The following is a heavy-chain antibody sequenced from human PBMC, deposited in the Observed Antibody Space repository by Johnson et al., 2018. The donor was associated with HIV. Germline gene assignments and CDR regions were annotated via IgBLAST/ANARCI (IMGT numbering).Heavy chain of an antibody. V-gene: IGHV3-30-3*01. CDR3: ASVRSDYSNDDAFDI. J-gene: IGHJ3*02. D-gene: IGHD4-11*01. CDR2: ISYDGSNK. CDR1: GFTFSSYA. Sequence: QEKLVESGGGVVQPGRSLRLSCAASGFTFSSYAMHWVRQAPGKGLEWVAVISYDGSNKYYADSVKGRFTISRDNSKNTLYLQMNSLRAEDTAVYYCASVRSDYSNDDAFDIWGQGTMVTVSS.